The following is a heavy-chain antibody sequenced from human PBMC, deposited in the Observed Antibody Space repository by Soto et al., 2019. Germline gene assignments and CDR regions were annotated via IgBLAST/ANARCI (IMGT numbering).Heavy chain of an antibody. CDR3: ARILMVGAEPDNDY. D-gene: IGHD1-26*01. Sequence: ASAEVSCKASGYSFTKFGISWVRQGPGQGLEWMGLINTSNGNTNYAQKFQGRVTMTTDTSTSTVYMELSSLRSEDTAVYYCARILMVGAEPDNDYWGQGTLVTVSS. V-gene: IGHV1-18*04. J-gene: IGHJ4*02. CDR1: GYSFTKFG. CDR2: INTSNGNT.